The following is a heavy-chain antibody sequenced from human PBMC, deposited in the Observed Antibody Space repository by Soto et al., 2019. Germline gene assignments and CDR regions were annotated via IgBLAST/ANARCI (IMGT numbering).Heavy chain of an antibody. Sequence: VQLLESGGGLVQPGGSLRLSCAASGFTFSTYAMIWVRQTPGKGLEWVSGISGVSTYYADSVKGRFTISRDNSKNTLFLQMNSLRAEDTAIYYCAKGAIYDWNRVLNDWGQGTLVTVSS. D-gene: IGHD1-20*01. CDR2: ISGVST. V-gene: IGHV3-23*01. J-gene: IGHJ4*02. CDR3: AKGAIYDWNRVLND. CDR1: GFTFSTYA.